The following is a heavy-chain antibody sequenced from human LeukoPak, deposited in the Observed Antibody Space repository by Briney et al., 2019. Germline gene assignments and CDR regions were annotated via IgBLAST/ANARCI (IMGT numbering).Heavy chain of an antibody. CDR2: IYHTGNI. D-gene: IGHD5-18*01. J-gene: IGHJ3*02. Sequence: PSETLSHTSAVPGGSTSISNWWSWVRQPPGKGLEWIGEIYHTGNINYNPSLKSRVTISVDKSKNQFSLKLSSVTAADTAVYYCARVGYSYVAFDIWGQGTMVTVSS. CDR3: ARVGYSYVAFDI. CDR1: GGSTSISNW. V-gene: IGHV4-4*02.